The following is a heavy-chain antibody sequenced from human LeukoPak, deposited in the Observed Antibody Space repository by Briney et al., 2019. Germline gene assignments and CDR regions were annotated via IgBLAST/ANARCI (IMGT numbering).Heavy chain of an antibody. D-gene: IGHD6-13*01. V-gene: IGHV3-30*18. J-gene: IGHJ4*02. Sequence: GGSLRLSCAASGFTFSSYGMHWVRRAPGKGLEWVAVISYDGSNKYYADSVKGRFTISRDNSKNTLYLQMNSLRAEDTAVYYCAKSGSSWFTADYWGQGTLVTVSS. CDR2: ISYDGSNK. CDR1: GFTFSSYG. CDR3: AKSGSSWFTADY.